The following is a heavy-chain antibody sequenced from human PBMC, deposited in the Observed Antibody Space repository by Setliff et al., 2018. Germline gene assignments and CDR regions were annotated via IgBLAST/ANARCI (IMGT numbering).Heavy chain of an antibody. J-gene: IGHJ4*02. Sequence: NPSETLSLTCSVSGGSITSHYLSWIRQSPGKGLEWIGYIDYSWTTNYNPSLKSRVTISSDTSKRQFSLRLTSVTAADTAVYYCARGGYSYGLGGFPLDYWGQGTLVTVSS. CDR1: GGSITSHY. D-gene: IGHD5-18*01. CDR3: ARGGYSYGLGGFPLDY. V-gene: IGHV4-59*08. CDR2: IDYSWTT.